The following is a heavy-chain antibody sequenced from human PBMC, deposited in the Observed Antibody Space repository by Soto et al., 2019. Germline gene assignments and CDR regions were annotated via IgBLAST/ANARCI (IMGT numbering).Heavy chain of an antibody. CDR3: TRDASRDSSARGWFDP. J-gene: IGHJ5*02. CDR1: GFPFRSFT. V-gene: IGHV3-21*01. CDR2: ISSNSAYV. D-gene: IGHD6-13*01. Sequence: GGSLRISCAASGFPFRSFTMNWVRKAPGKGLEWVSTISSNSAYVYYTDALRGRFTISRDNAKNSLHLQMNSLRAEDTAVYYCTRDASRDSSARGWFDPWGPGTLVTVSS.